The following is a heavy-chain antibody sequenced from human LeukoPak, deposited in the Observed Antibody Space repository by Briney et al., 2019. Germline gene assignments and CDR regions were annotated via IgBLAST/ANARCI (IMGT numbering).Heavy chain of an antibody. CDR2: INYSGNT. CDR3: ARRYTSGSKSFRY. V-gene: IGHV4-39*01. Sequence: SSETLSLTCTVSGGSIYSSSYYWGWIRQPPGKGLEWIGSINYSGNTYYNPSLKSRVTISVDTSKNQFSLKLSSVTAADTAVYYCARRYTSGSKSFRYWGQGTLVTVSS. J-gene: IGHJ1*01. CDR1: GGSIYSSSYY. D-gene: IGHD6-19*01.